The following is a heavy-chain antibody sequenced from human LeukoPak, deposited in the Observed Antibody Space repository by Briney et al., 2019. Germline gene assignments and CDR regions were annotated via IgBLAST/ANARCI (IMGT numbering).Heavy chain of an antibody. CDR3: ARVGASWYTFDY. V-gene: IGHV3-53*01. Sequence: PGGSLRLSCAASGFTVSHNYMTWVRQAPGEGLEWVSVIYSGGSAYYADSVKGRFTISRDNSKNTLYLQMNSLRAEDTAVYYCARVGASWYTFDYWGQGTLVTVSS. CDR1: GFTVSHNY. J-gene: IGHJ4*02. D-gene: IGHD6-13*01. CDR2: IYSGGSA.